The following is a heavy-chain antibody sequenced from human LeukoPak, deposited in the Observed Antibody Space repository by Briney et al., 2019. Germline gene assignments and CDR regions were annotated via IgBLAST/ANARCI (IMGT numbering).Heavy chain of an antibody. V-gene: IGHV3-48*01. CDR3: ARDDYGFIDY. J-gene: IGHJ4*02. D-gene: IGHD4-17*01. Sequence: GGSLRLSCAASGFTFSSYSMNWVRQAPGKGLEWVSYISSSSSTIYYADSVKGRFTISRDNAKNSLYLQMNSLRAEDTAVYYCARDDYGFIDYWGQGTLVTVAS. CDR2: ISSSSSTI. CDR1: GFTFSSYS.